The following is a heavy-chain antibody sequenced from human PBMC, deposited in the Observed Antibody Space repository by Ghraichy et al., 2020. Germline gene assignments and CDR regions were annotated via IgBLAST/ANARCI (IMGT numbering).Heavy chain of an antibody. J-gene: IGHJ3*02. CDR3: ARGRPLVTHDAFDI. V-gene: IGHV1-69*06. CDR1: GGTFSSYA. Sequence: SVKVSCKASGGTFSSYAISWVRQAPGQGPEWMGGIIPIFGTANYAQKFQGRVTITADKSTSTAYMELSSLRSEDTAVYYCARGRPLVTHDAFDIWGQGTMVTVSS. D-gene: IGHD3-9*01. CDR2: IIPIFGTA.